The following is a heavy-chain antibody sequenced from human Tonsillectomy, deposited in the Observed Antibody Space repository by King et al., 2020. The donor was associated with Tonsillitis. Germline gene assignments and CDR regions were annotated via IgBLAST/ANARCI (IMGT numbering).Heavy chain of an antibody. V-gene: IGHV4-4*07. CDR1: GGSISNYY. CDR3: AREDFWIGYPYYFDY. J-gene: IGHJ4*02. CDR2: IYTIGST. D-gene: IGHD3-3*01. Sequence: QLQESGPGLVKPSETLSLTCTVSGGSISNYYWNWIRQPAGKGLEWIGLIYTIGSTNSNPSLKSRVTMSVDTSKNQFSLKLSSVTAADTAIYYCAREDFWIGYPYYFDYWGQGTLVTVSS.